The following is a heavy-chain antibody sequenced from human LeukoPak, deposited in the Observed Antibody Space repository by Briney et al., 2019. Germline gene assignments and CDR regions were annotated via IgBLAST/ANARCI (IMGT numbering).Heavy chain of an antibody. CDR3: ARGTFGGGIAFAPSFDY. CDR1: GGTFSSYA. V-gene: IGHV1-69*06. D-gene: IGHD3-16*02. CDR2: IIPIFGTA. J-gene: IGHJ4*02. Sequence: GSSVKVSCKASGGTFSSYAISWVRQAPGQGLEWMGGIIPIFGTANYAQKFQGRVTITPDKSTSTAYMELSRLRSEDTAVYYGARGTFGGGIAFAPSFDYWGQGTLVTVSS.